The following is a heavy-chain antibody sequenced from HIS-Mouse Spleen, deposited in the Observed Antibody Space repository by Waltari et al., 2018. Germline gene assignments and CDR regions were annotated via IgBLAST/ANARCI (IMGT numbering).Heavy chain of an antibody. CDR3: AREIPYSSSWYDWYFDL. CDR2: IYYSGST. V-gene: IGHV4-39*07. J-gene: IGHJ2*01. CDR1: GGSISSSSYY. Sequence: QLQLQESGPGLVKPSETLSLTCTVSGGSISSSSYYWGWIRQPPGKGLEWIGSIYYSGSTSYNPTLKSRVTLSVATSKNQFALKLSSVTAAETAVYYCAREIPYSSSWYDWYFDLWGRGTLVTVSS. D-gene: IGHD6-13*01.